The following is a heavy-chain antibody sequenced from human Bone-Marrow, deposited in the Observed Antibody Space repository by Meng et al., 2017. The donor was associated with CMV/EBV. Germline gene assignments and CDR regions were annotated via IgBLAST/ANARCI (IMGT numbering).Heavy chain of an antibody. CDR3: ARGRGPFDY. Sequence: ASVKVSCKASGYIFTGYYMHWVRQAPGQGLEWMGWINPNSGGTNYAQKFQGRVTMTRNTSISTAYMELSSLRSEDTAVYYCARGRGPFDYWGQGTLVTVSS. D-gene: IGHD3-10*01. V-gene: IGHV1-2*02. CDR1: GYIFTGYY. J-gene: IGHJ4*02. CDR2: INPNSGGT.